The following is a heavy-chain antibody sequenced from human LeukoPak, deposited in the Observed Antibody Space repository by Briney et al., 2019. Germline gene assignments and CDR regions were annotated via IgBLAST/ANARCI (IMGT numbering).Heavy chain of an antibody. CDR1: GASISRYY. V-gene: IGHV4-59*08. J-gene: IGHJ5*02. D-gene: IGHD3-3*01. CDR2: IYYSGST. CDR3: ARLGYDFWSGFEGSVNWFDP. Sequence: SETLSLTCTVSGASISRYYWSWIRQPPVKGLEWIGYIYYSGSTNYSPSLKSRVTISVDTSKNQFSLKLSSVTAADTAVYYCARLGYDFWSGFEGSVNWFDPWGQGTLVTVSS.